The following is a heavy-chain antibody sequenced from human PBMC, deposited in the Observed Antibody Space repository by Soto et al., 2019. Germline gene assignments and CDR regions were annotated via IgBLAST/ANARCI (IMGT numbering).Heavy chain of an antibody. Sequence: QVQLQQWGAGLLKPSETLSLTCADYGGSFSGYSWSWIRQPPGKVLGGIGEISHSGSSNYNPSLMTRVTISVDTSKNQFSLRLSSVTAADTAVYYCARGRKGYSGTWYVDWGQGTLVAVSS. CDR3: ARGRKGYSGTWYVD. J-gene: IGHJ4*02. CDR1: GGSFSGYS. V-gene: IGHV4-34*01. D-gene: IGHD6-13*01. CDR2: ISHSGSS.